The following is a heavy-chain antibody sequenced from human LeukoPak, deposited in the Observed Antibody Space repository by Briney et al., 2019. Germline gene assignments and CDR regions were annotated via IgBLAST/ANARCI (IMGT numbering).Heavy chain of an antibody. CDR1: GFTFSSYE. CDR2: ISVSGSTT. Sequence: GGSLRLSCVASGFTFSSYEMTWVRQAPGKGLEWVSYISVSGSTTHYADSVKGRFTISRDNAKNSLYLQMNSLRAEDMAVYYCASRLMGYSYGPGDYWGQGTLVTVSS. CDR3: ASRLMGYSYGPGDY. J-gene: IGHJ4*02. V-gene: IGHV3-48*03. D-gene: IGHD5-18*01.